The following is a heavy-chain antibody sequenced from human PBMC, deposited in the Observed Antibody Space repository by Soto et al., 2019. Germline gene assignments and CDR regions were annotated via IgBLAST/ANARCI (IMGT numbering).Heavy chain of an antibody. J-gene: IGHJ6*02. V-gene: IGHV1-69*01. CDR3: ARVNVKRELXRSARTEYYYYYYGMDV. CDR2: IIPIFGTA. D-gene: IGHD1-26*01. CDR1: GGTFSSYA. Sequence: SVKVSCKASGGTFSSYAISWVRQAPGQGLEWMGGIIPIFGTANYAQKFQGRVTITADESTSTAYMELSSLRSEDTAVYYCARVNVKRELXRSARTEYYYYYYGMDVWGQGTTVTVSS.